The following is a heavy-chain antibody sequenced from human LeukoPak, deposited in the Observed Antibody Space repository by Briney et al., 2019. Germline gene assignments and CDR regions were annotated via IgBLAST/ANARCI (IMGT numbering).Heavy chain of an antibody. V-gene: IGHV3-66*01. CDR3: ARVSDYGDYGGFFFDY. Sequence: GGSLRLSCAASGFTFSSYGMHWVRQAPGKGLEWVSVIYSGGSTYYADSVKGRFTISRDNSKNTLYLQMNSLRAEDTAVYYCARVSDYGDYGGFFFDYWGQGTLVTVSS. CDR2: IYSGGST. CDR1: GFTFSSYG. J-gene: IGHJ4*02. D-gene: IGHD4-17*01.